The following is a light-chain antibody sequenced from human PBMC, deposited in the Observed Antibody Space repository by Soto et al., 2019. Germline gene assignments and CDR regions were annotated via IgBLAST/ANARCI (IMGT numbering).Light chain of an antibody. Sequence: IVMTQSPDSLAVSLVERATINCKSSQNILYSANNKNFLAWYQQRPGQPPKLLIYWASARESGVPDRFGGSGSGTDFTLTINSLQAEDVAVYYCQQYYDTLHTFGQGTKLEIK. CDR3: QQYYDTLHT. CDR2: WAS. V-gene: IGKV4-1*01. J-gene: IGKJ2*01. CDR1: QNILYSANNKNF.